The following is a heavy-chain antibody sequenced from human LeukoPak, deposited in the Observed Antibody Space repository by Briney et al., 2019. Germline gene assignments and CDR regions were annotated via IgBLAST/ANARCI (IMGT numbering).Heavy chain of an antibody. J-gene: IGHJ4*02. CDR1: GGSISSYY. CDR2: IYYSGST. D-gene: IGHD3-10*01. CDR3: ASLPRSGSFHFDY. Sequence: SETLSLTCTVSGGSISSYYWSWIRQPPGKGLEWIGYIYYSGSTNYNPSLKSRVTISVDTSKNQFSLKLSSVTAADTAVYYCASLPRSGSFHFDYWGQGTLVTVSS. V-gene: IGHV4-59*01.